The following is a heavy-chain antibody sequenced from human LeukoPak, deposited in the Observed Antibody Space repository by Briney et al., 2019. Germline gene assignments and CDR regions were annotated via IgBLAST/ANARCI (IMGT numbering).Heavy chain of an antibody. CDR2: IYYTGST. CDR3: AEVDSSGYQIDY. J-gene: IGHJ4*02. V-gene: IGHV4-61*05. CDR1: VRSISSSSDY. Sequence: PSETLSLTCTVAVRSISSSSDYWGWIRQPPGKGLDWIGYIYYTGSTNYNPSLKSRVTMSVDTSKNQFSLNLSSVTAADTAVYYCAEVDSSGYQIDYWGQGTLVTVSS. D-gene: IGHD3-22*01.